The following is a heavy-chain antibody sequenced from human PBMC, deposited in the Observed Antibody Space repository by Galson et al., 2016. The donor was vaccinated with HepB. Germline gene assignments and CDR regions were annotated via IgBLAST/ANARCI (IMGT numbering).Heavy chain of an antibody. CDR3: ARALRDDFWRGYYSGNLYCYGMDV. CDR2: INSDGSSA. V-gene: IGHV3-74*01. CDR1: AFTFSNYW. D-gene: IGHD3-3*01. J-gene: IGHJ6*02. Sequence: SLRLSCAASAFTFSNYWMYWVRQAPGKGLVWVSRINSDGSSASYAESVKGRFTISRDNAKNTLYLQANSLRAEDTAVYYCARALRDDFWRGYYSGNLYCYGMDVWGQGTTVTVSS.